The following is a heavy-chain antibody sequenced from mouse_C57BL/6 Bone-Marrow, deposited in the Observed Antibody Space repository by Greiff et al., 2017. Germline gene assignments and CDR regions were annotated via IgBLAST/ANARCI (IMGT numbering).Heavy chain of an antibody. CDR3: SSPSYDGYYYAMDY. J-gene: IGHJ4*01. V-gene: IGHV5-6*01. CDR2: ISSGGSYT. Sequence: EVKLVESGGDLVKPGGSLKLSCAASGFTFSSYGMSWVRQTPDKRLEWVATISSGGSYTYYPDSVKGRFTISRDNAKNTLYLQMSSLKSEDTAMYYCSSPSYDGYYYAMDYWGQGTSVTVSS. D-gene: IGHD2-3*01. CDR1: GFTFSSYG.